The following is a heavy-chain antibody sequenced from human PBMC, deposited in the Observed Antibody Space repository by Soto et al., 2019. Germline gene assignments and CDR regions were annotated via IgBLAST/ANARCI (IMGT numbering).Heavy chain of an antibody. CDR1: GFTFSSYA. V-gene: IGHV3-23*01. CDR3: AKGMPFWADCSSTSCYSDYYYYMDV. Sequence: GGSLRLSCAASGFTFSSYAMSWVRQAPGKGLEWVSAISGSGGSTYYADSVKGRFTISRDNSKNTLYLQMNSLRAEDTAVYYCAKGMPFWADCSSTSCYSDYYYYMDVWGKGTTVTVSS. J-gene: IGHJ6*03. D-gene: IGHD2-2*01. CDR2: ISGSGGST.